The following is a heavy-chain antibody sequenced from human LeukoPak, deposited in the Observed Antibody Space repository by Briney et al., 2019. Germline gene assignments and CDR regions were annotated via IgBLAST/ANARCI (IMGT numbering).Heavy chain of an antibody. D-gene: IGHD4-23*01. CDR1: GYSISSGYY. V-gene: IGHV4-38-2*02. Sequence: SETLSLTCTVSGYSISSGYYWGWIRQPPGKGLEWIGSIYHSGSTYYNPSLKSRVTISVDTSKNQFSLKLSSVTAADTAVYYCARDHGGNINWFDPWGQGTLVTVSS. CDR3: ARDHGGNINWFDP. CDR2: IYHSGST. J-gene: IGHJ5*02.